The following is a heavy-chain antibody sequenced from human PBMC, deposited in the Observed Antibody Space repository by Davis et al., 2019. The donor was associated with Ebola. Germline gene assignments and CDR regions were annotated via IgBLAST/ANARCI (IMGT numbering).Heavy chain of an antibody. CDR1: GFTFSNHG. Sequence: GESPKIPCTASGFTFSNHGMHWVRQAQVKGPEWVAVIWYDGGNKYYAESVQGRFTISRYNSKSTLYLQMNSLRAEDTAVYYCATFGVIGAIGSSSHSWGQGTLVTVSS. CDR3: ATFGVIGAIGSSSHS. D-gene: IGHD7-27*01. V-gene: IGHV3-33*01. CDR2: IWYDGGNK. J-gene: IGHJ5*01.